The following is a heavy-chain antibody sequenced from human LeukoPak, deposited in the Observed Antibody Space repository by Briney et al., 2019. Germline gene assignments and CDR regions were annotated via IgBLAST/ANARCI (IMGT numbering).Heavy chain of an antibody. CDR2: IYYSGST. D-gene: IGHD3-22*01. CDR3: ARNQDSSGYYSPKNAFDI. V-gene: IGHV4-39*07. CDR1: GGSISSSSYY. J-gene: IGHJ3*02. Sequence: SETLSLTCTVSGGSISSSSYYWGWIRQPPGKGLEWIGSIYYSGSTYYNPSLKSRVTISVDTSKNQFSLKLSSVTAADTAVYYCARNQDSSGYYSPKNAFDIWAKGQWSPSLQ.